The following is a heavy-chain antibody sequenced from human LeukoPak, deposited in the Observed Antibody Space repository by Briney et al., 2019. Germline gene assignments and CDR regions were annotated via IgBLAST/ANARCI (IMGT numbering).Heavy chain of an antibody. D-gene: IGHD2-21*02. CDR2: INPNSGGT. J-gene: IGHJ3*02. CDR1: GYTFTGYY. CDR3: TRDHCGGDCFDAFDI. Sequence: ASVKVSCKASGYTFTGYYMHWVRQAPGQGLEWMGWINPNSGGTNYAQKFQGRVTITADKSTSTAYMELSSLRSEDTAVYYCTRDHCGGDCFDAFDIWGQGTMVTVSS. V-gene: IGHV1-2*02.